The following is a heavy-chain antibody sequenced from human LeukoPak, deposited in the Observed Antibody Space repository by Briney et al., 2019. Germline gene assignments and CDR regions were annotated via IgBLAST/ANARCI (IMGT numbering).Heavy chain of an antibody. V-gene: IGHV3-48*04. Sequence: GGSLRLSCAASGFTFGIYWFHWVRQAPGKGLEWVSYISSTGGTIYYADSVKGRFTISRDNAKNSLYLQMNSLRAEDTAVYYCAYCSGGTCYYFDYWGQGTLVTVSS. CDR3: AYCSGGTCYYFDY. J-gene: IGHJ4*02. CDR2: ISSTGGTI. D-gene: IGHD2-15*01. CDR1: GFTFGIYW.